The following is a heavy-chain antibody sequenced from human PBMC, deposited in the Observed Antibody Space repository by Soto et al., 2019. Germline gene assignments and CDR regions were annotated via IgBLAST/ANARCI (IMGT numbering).Heavy chain of an antibody. CDR2: IWDDGSNK. CDR1: GFTFSSYG. CDR3: ARGYYGSGSYYNGPFDY. D-gene: IGHD3-10*01. Sequence: QVQLVESGGGVVQPGRSLRLSCAASGFTFSSYGMHWVRQAPGKGLEWVAVIWDDGSNKYYADSVKGRFTISRDNSKNTLYLQMNSLRAEDTAVYYCARGYYGSGSYYNGPFDYWGQGTLVTVSS. V-gene: IGHV3-33*01. J-gene: IGHJ4*02.